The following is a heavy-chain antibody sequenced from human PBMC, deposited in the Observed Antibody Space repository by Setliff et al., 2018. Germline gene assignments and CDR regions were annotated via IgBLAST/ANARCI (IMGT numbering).Heavy chain of an antibody. V-gene: IGHV4-38-2*01. Sequence: SETLSLTCDVSGISITSGHYWGWIRQPPGKGLEWIATIYHRGRTYYNPSLDSRVTISLDTSKNQYSLRLRSVTAADTAVYYCASPRRDALDTPFDAFDLWGQGTKVTVSS. D-gene: IGHD3-3*01. J-gene: IGHJ3*01. CDR1: GISITSGHY. CDR3: ASPRRDALDTPFDAFDL. CDR2: IYHRGRT.